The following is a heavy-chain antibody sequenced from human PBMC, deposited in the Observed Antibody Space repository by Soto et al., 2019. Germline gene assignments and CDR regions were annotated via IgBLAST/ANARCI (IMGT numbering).Heavy chain of an antibody. CDR2: IYYSGST. J-gene: IGHJ6*02. CDR1: GRSISSSSYY. V-gene: IGHV4-39*01. D-gene: IGHD6-19*01. Sequence: SETLSLTCTVSGRSISSSSYYWGWIRQPPGKGLEWIGSIYYSGSTYYNPSLKSRVTISVDTSKNQFSLKLSSVTAADTAVYYCASQSSGWYRAYYGMHVWGQGTTVTVSS. CDR3: ASQSSGWYRAYYGMHV.